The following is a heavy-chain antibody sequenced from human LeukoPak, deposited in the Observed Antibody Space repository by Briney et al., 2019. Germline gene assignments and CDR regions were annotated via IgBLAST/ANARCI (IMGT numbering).Heavy chain of an antibody. D-gene: IGHD2-8*01. CDR2: INPNSGGT. CDR3: ARDRFRNLLMVYADSYGMDV. V-gene: IGHV1-2*06. Sequence: RASVKVSCKASGYTFTGYYMHWVRQAPGQGLEWMGRINPNSGGTNYAQKFQGRVTMTRDTSISTAYMEPSRLRSDDTAVYYCARDRFRNLLMVYADSYGMDVWGQGTTVTVSS. CDR1: GYTFTGYY. J-gene: IGHJ6*02.